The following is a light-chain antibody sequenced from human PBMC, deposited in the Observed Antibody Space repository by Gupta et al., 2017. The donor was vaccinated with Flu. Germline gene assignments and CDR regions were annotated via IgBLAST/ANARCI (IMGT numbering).Light chain of an antibody. CDR3: SSYAGNYKLL. J-gene: IGLJ3*02. CDR1: SSDVGGYKY. V-gene: IGLV2-8*01. Sequence: QSALTQPPSASGSPGQSVTISCSGTSSDVGGYKYVSWYQQYPGKAPKLILSEVSKRPSGVPYRFSGSKSGNTASLTVSGLQPEDEADYYCSSYAGNYKLLFGGGTKVTVL. CDR2: EVS.